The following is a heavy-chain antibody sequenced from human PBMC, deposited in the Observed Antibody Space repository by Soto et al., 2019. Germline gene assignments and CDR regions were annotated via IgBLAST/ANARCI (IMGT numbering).Heavy chain of an antibody. D-gene: IGHD5-18*01. CDR1: GGSISVYY. J-gene: IGHJ4*02. CDR2: IYYSGST. V-gene: IGHV4-59*01. CDR3: ARGLSNTAMVYYFDY. Sequence: LSLTCTISGGSISVYYWSWVRQPPGHELEWIGYIYYSGSTNYNPSLKSRVTISVDTSKNQFSLKLSSVTAADTAVYYCARGLSNTAMVYYFDYWGQGTLVTVSS.